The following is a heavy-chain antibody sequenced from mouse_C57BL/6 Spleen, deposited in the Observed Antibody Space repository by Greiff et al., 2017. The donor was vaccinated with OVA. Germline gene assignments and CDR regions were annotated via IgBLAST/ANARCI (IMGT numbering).Heavy chain of an antibody. Sequence: VQLQQSGPELVKPGASVKISCKASGYTFTDYYMNWVKQSHGKSLEWIGDINPNNGGTSYNQKFKGKATLTVDKSSSTAYMELRSLTSEESAVYYCARGGYWGQGTTLTVSS. CDR1: GYTFTDYY. V-gene: IGHV1-26*01. CDR2: INPNNGGT. CDR3: ARGGY. J-gene: IGHJ2*01.